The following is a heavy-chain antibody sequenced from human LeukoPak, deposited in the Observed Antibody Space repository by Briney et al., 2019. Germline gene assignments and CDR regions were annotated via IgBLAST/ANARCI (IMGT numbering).Heavy chain of an antibody. D-gene: IGHD2-2*02. CDR2: IYHSGST. Sequence: SETLSLTCAVSGGSISSGGYSWSWIRQPPGKGLEWIGYIYHSGSTYYNPSLKSRVTISVDTSKNQFSLKLSSVTAADTAVYYCARDGVVPAAISWFDPWGQGTLVTVSS. CDR3: ARDGVVPAAISWFDP. CDR1: GGSISSGGYS. J-gene: IGHJ5*02. V-gene: IGHV4-30-2*01.